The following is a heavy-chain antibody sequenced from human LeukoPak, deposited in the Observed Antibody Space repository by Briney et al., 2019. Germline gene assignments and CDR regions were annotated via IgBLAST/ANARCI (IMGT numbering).Heavy chain of an antibody. V-gene: IGHV4-61*02. J-gene: IGHJ5*02. CDR2: IYTSGST. CDR3: ARELRFLEWISPNWFDP. D-gene: IGHD3-3*01. Sequence: SQTLSLTCTVSGGSISSGSYYWSWIRQPAGKGLEWIGRIYTSGSTNYNPSLKSRVTISVDTSKNQFSLKLSSVTAADTAVYYCARELRFLEWISPNWFDPWGQGTLVTVSS. CDR1: GGSISSGSYY.